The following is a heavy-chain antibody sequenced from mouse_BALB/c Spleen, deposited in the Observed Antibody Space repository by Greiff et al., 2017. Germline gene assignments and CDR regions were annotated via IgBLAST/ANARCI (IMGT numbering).Heavy chain of an antibody. J-gene: IGHJ4*01. D-gene: IGHD2-1*01. CDR3: ARSSYGKGGAMDY. V-gene: IGHV1-54*01. Sequence: QVQLQQSGAELVTPGTSVKVSFKASGYAFTYYLIGGGKQRPGQGLEWIGVINPGSGGTNYNEKFKGKATLTADKSSSTSYMQLSSLTSDDSAVYFCARSSYGKGGAMDYWGQGTSVTVSS. CDR1: GYAFTYYL. CDR2: INPGSGGT.